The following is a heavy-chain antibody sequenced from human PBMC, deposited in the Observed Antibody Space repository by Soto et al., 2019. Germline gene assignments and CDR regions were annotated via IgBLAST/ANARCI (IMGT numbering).Heavy chain of an antibody. D-gene: IGHD3-10*01. CDR3: ARVSYYYGSGDTYYYYGMDV. J-gene: IGHJ6*02. CDR2: IIPIFGTA. CDR1: GGTFSSYA. Sequence: ASVKVSCKASGGTFSSYAISWVRQAPGQGLEWMGGIIPIFGTANYAQKFQGRVTITADESTSTAYMELSSLRSEDTAVYYCARVSYYYGSGDTYYYYGMDVWGQGTTVTVSS. V-gene: IGHV1-69*13.